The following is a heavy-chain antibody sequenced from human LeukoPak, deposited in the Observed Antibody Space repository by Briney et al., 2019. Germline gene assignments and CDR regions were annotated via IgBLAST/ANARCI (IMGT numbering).Heavy chain of an antibody. Sequence: SSVKVSCKASGGTFSSYAISWVRQAPGQGLEWMGRIIPIFGTANCAQKFQGRVTITTDESTSTAYMELSSLRSEDTAVYYCARGYCSSTSCLNPFDYWGQGTLVTVSS. J-gene: IGHJ4*02. V-gene: IGHV1-69*05. CDR1: GGTFSSYA. CDR3: ARGYCSSTSCLNPFDY. CDR2: IIPIFGTA. D-gene: IGHD2-2*01.